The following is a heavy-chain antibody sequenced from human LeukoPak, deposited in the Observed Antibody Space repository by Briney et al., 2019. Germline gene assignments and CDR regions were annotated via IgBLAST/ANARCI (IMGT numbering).Heavy chain of an antibody. CDR3: ARDGGGSYPIDY. J-gene: IGHJ4*02. Sequence: SETLFLTCTVSGGSISSGSYYWSWIRQPAGKGLEWIGRIYTSGSTNYNPSLKSRVTISVDTSKNQFSLKLSSVTAADTAVYYCARDGGGSYPIDYWGQGTLVTVSS. V-gene: IGHV4-61*02. CDR2: IYTSGST. D-gene: IGHD1-26*01. CDR1: GGSISSGSYY.